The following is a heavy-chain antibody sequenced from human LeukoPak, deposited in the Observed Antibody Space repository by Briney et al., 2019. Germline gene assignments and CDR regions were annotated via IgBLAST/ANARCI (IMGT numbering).Heavy chain of an antibody. CDR2: INSDWRTT. V-gene: IGHV3-74*01. Sequence: PGGSLRLSCAASGFTFSSYWMYWVRQAPGKGLVWVSRINSDWRTTSYADSVKGRFTISRDNAKNTLYLQMNSLRAEDTAVYYCTKDDDSTSYYFDYWGQGTLVTVSS. J-gene: IGHJ4*02. CDR3: TKDDDSTSYYFDY. CDR1: GFTFSSYW. D-gene: IGHD2-2*01.